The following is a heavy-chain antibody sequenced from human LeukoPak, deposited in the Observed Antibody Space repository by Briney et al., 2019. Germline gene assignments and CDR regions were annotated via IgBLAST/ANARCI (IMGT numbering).Heavy chain of an antibody. D-gene: IGHD1-26*01. J-gene: IGHJ5*02. V-gene: IGHV4-61*09. CDR1: GGSISGGSYY. CDR2: IDTSAIT. Sequence: SETLSLNGTGSGGSISGGSYYWSWIRQPAGKRLEWIGHIDTSAITNDTPSLQRRVTIAVDTSKTQSPLKPSSVTAADTAVYYWARHGPINSGSYPNLFDPWGHGTLVTASS. CDR3: ARHGPINSGSYPNLFDP.